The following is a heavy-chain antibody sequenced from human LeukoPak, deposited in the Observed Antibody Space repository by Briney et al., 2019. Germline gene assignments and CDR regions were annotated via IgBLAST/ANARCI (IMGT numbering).Heavy chain of an antibody. V-gene: IGHV3-30*18. CDR3: AKDYTTVTPYYFDY. CDR1: GFTFSSYG. CDR2: ISYDGSNK. D-gene: IGHD4-17*01. Sequence: GGSLRLSCAASGFTFSSYGMHRVRQAPGKGLEWVAVISYDGSNKYYADSVKGRFTISRDNSKNTLYLQMNSLRAEDTAVYYCAKDYTTVTPYYFDYWGQGTLVTVSS. J-gene: IGHJ4*02.